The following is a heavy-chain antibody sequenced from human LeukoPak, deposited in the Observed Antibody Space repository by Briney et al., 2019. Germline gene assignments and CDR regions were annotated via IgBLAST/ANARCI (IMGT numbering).Heavy chain of an antibody. CDR3: AKEGAAPGPDFDY. V-gene: IGHV4-4*07. Sequence: SETLSLTCAVSGASIRNYYWSWIRQPAGKGLEWTGRIVPSGSTNYNPSLKSRVTMSVDTSKNQFSLKLNSVTAADTAVYYCAKEGAAPGPDFDYWGQGTLVIVSS. D-gene: IGHD6-13*01. CDR2: IVPSGST. J-gene: IGHJ4*02. CDR1: GASIRNYY.